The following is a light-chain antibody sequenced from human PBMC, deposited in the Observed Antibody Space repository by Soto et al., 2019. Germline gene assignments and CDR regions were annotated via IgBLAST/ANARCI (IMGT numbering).Light chain of an antibody. V-gene: IGLV1-47*01. CDR3: ATWDDSLSGRGV. CDR2: KNS. J-gene: IGLJ2*01. Sequence: QSVLTQPPSASGAPGQRVTISCSGSSSNIGINYVYWYQQLPGTAPKLLIYKNSQRPSGVLDRFSGSKSGTAASLAISGLRSEDEADYYCATWDDSLSGRGVFGGGTKLTVL. CDR1: SSNIGINY.